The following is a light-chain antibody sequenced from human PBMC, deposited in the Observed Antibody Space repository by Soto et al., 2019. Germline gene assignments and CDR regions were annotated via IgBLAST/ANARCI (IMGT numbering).Light chain of an antibody. Sequence: ETVLTQSPGTLSLSPGERATLSGRDSQTLGRNYLAWYQQKPGQAPRLXIHRIYIRDAGIPDRFSGSAAGTEFTLTISRLEPEDFAMYYCQQYDNFTQTFGQGTKVDIK. CDR1: QTLGRNY. V-gene: IGKV3-20*01. J-gene: IGKJ1*01. CDR2: RIY. CDR3: QQYDNFTQT.